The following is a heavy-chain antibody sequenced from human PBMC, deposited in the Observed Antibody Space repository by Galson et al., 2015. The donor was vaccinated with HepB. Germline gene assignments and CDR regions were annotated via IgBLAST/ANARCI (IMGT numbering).Heavy chain of an antibody. CDR2: IYPGDADT. CDR3: ASQAVYSGSYGYAFDI. V-gene: IGHV5-51*01. J-gene: IGHJ3*02. Sequence: QSGAEVKKPGESLKISCTGSGYSFTSYWIGWGRQMPGKCLEWMGIIYPGDADTRYSPSFQGQVTISADKSISTAYLQWSSLKASDTAMYYCASQAVYSGSYGYAFDIWGQGTMVTVSS. CDR1: GYSFTSYW. D-gene: IGHD1-26*01.